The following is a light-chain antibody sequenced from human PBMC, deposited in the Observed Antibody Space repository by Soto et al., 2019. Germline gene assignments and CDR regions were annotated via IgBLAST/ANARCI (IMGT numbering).Light chain of an antibody. CDR2: GNS. CDR1: SSNIGAGYD. Sequence: QSVLTQPPSVSGAPGQRVTISCTGSSSNIGAGYDVHWYQQLPGTAPKLLIYGNSNRPSGVPDRFSGSKSGTSASLAITGLQAEDEADYYCQSYDSSSCVFGVGTKLTVL. J-gene: IGLJ3*02. CDR3: QSYDSSSCV. V-gene: IGLV1-40*01.